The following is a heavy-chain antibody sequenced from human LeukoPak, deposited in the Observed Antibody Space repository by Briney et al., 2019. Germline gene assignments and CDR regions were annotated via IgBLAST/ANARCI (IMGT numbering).Heavy chain of an antibody. CDR2: ISSSSSTI. Sequence: GGSLRLSCAASGFTFSTYSVNWVRQAPGKGLEWVSYISSSSSTIYYADSVKGRFTISRDNAKKSLYLQMNSLRAEDTAVYYCARGCLYSWLWWLQTGFDYWGQGTLVTVSS. D-gene: IGHD5-12*01. V-gene: IGHV3-48*01. CDR1: GFTFSTYS. J-gene: IGHJ4*02. CDR3: ARGCLYSWLWWLQTGFDY.